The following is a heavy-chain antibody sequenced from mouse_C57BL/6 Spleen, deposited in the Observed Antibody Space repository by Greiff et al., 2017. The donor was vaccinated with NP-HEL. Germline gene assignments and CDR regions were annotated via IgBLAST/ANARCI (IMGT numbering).Heavy chain of an antibody. CDR3: ARLGNYYGSSYRYFDV. Sequence: QVQLQQPGAELVKPGASVKLSCKASGYTFTSYWMQWVKQRPGQGLEWIGEIYPSDSYTNYNQKFKGKATLTVDTSSSTAYMQLSSLTSEDSAVYYCARLGNYYGSSYRYFDVWGTGTTVTVSS. D-gene: IGHD1-1*01. J-gene: IGHJ1*03. CDR2: IYPSDSYT. CDR1: GYTFTSYW. V-gene: IGHV1-50*01.